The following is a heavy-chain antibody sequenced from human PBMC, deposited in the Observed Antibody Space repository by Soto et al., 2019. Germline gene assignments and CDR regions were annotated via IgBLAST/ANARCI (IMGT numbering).Heavy chain of an antibody. CDR1: GFTFSGSA. CDR2: IRSKANNYAT. V-gene: IGHV3-73*01. D-gene: IGHD4-17*01. J-gene: IGHJ4*02. CDR3: TRGYGDYVRDY. Sequence: EVQLVESGGGLVQPGASLKLSCAVSGFTFSGSAMHWVRQASGKGLEWVGRIRSKANNYATAYAASVKVRFTISRDDSQNTVYLQMNSVKSEDTAVYYWTRGYGDYVRDYWGQGTLVTVSS.